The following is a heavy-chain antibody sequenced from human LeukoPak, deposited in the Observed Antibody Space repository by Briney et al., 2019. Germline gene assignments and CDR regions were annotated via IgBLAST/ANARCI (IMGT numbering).Heavy chain of an antibody. J-gene: IGHJ4*02. D-gene: IGHD3-9*01. CDR3: AKLGNYDILTGYDY. CDR1: GFTFSSYA. CDR2: ISGSGGST. Sequence: PGGSLRLSCAASGFTFSSYAMSWVRQAPGKGVEGVSAISGSGGSTYYADSVKGRFTISRDNSKNTLYLQMNSLRAEDTAVYYCAKLGNYDILTGYDYWGQGTLVTVSS. V-gene: IGHV3-23*01.